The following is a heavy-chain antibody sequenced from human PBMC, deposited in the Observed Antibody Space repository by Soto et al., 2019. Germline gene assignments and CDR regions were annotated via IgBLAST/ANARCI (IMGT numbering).Heavy chain of an antibody. CDR1: GGSVSSGSYY. CDR3: ARLGLLWFDP. V-gene: IGHV4-61*01. CDR2: IYNIGST. J-gene: IGHJ5*02. Sequence: SETLSLTCTVSGGSVSSGSYYWSWIRQPPGKGLEWIGYIYNIGSTNYNPSLRSRVTMSIDTSQEQFSLKLSSVTAADTAVYYCARLGLLWFDPWGQGTLVTVSS.